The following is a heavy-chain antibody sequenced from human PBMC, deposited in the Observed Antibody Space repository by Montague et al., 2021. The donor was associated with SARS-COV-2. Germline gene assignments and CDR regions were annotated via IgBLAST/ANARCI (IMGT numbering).Heavy chain of an antibody. Sequence: SETLSLTCTVSGVSVKNYYWSWIRQPPGQGLEWIGYVHYSGKTKSNPSLQSRVIIALDTSKNQFSLKLSSVTAADTAVYYCVSSVRLIEMSATNFDYWGQGTLVTVSS. J-gene: IGHJ4*02. CDR3: VSSVRLIEMSATNFDY. CDR1: GVSVKNYY. D-gene: IGHD5-24*01. CDR2: VHYSGKT. V-gene: IGHV4-59*08.